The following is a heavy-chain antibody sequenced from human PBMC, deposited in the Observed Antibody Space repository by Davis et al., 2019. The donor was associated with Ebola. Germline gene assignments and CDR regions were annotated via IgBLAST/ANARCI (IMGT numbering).Heavy chain of an antibody. CDR2: IFTGDSDT. J-gene: IGHJ3*02. D-gene: IGHD2-8*02. V-gene: IGHV5-51*01. CDR1: GYIFSTSW. CDR3: ASLRRTITGMDDAFDI. Sequence: GESLKISCKGSGYIFSTSWIDWVRQMPGKGLEWMGIIFTGDSDTRYRPSFRGQVTISADKSSKTAFLQWSSLKASDTAMYYCASLRRTITGMDDAFDIWGQGTMVTVSS.